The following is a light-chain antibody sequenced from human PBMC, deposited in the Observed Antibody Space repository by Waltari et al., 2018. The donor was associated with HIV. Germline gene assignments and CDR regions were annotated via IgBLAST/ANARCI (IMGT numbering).Light chain of an antibody. J-gene: IGKJ1*01. CDR2: DSS. CDR3: QKSDTPPWT. Sequence: DIQMTQSPSSLSASLGDRVTITCRASRSINTYLNWYQHKLGESPKILISDSSTLQSGAQPGFGGSGSGTDFTLTIASLQPEDRATYYCQKSDTPPWTFGQGTKVEI. CDR1: RSINTY. V-gene: IGKV1-39*01.